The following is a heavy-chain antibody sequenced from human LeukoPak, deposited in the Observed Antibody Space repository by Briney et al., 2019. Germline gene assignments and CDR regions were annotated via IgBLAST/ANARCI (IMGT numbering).Heavy chain of an antibody. J-gene: IGHJ4*02. CDR2: ISSNGGST. D-gene: IGHD1-1*01. CDR3: ARWVEGTTYFDY. Sequence: GGSLRLSCAASGFTFSSYAMHWVRQAPGKGLEYVSAISSNGGSTYYANSVKGRFTISRDNSKNTLYLQMGSLRAEDMAVYYCARWVEGTTYFDYWGQGTLVTVSP. V-gene: IGHV3-64*01. CDR1: GFTFSSYA.